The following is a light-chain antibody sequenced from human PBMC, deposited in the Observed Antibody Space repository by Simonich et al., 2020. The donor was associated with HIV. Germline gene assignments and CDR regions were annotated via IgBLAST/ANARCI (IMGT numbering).Light chain of an antibody. CDR3: XQXXXXPLX. CDR2: VAS. V-gene: IGKV1-13*02. Sequence: LTXSPSSLSAXVXDXVTITCRASQGISSALAWYQQKPGKAPKLLIYVASGLQSGVPSRFSGXXXXXXFTLTISSLXPXXFATYYXXQXXXXPLXFGXXTKV. CDR1: QGISSA. J-gene: IGKJ3*01.